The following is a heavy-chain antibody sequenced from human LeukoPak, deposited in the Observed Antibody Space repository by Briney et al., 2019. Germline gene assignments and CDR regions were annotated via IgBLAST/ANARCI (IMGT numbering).Heavy chain of an antibody. CDR2: IYYSGNT. V-gene: IGHV4-39*01. CDR1: GDSISTSNSY. J-gene: IGHJ4*02. CDR3: ARVGYDGTGYYSLGNY. Sequence: PSETLSLTCTVSGDSISTSNSYWGWIRQPPGKGLEWIGSIYYSGNTYYNASLKSRVTISVDTSKNQFSLKLTSVTAADTAVYYCARVGYDGTGYYSLGNYWGQGTLVSVSS. D-gene: IGHD3-22*01.